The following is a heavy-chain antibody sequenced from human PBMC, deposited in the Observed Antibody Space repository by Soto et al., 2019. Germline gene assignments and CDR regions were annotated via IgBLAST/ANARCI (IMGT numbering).Heavy chain of an antibody. J-gene: IGHJ4*02. CDR1: GGSISSYY. CDR2: IYYSGST. V-gene: IGHV4-59*08. Sequence: PSETLSLTCTVSGGSISSYYWSWIRQPPGKGLEWIEYIYYSGSTNYNPSLKSRVTISVDTSKNQFSLKLSSVTAADTAVYYCARQTIDFDWLIDYWGQGTLVTVSS. CDR3: ARQTIDFDWLIDY. D-gene: IGHD3-9*01.